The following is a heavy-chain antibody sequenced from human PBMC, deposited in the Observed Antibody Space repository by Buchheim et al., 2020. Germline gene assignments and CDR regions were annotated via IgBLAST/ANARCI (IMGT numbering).Heavy chain of an antibody. Sequence: EVQLVESGGGLAKPGGSLTLSCAASGLTFNNVWMIWVRQAPGKGLEWVGRIKSKTDGGTTDYAPPVKGRFTISRDDSRNTLYLRMNSLKTEDTAVYYCTTSLYYPDSTLYWNWGQGTL. CDR1: GLTFNNVW. CDR2: IKSKTDGGTT. V-gene: IGHV3-15*01. J-gene: IGHJ4*02. D-gene: IGHD3-22*01. CDR3: TTSLYYPDSTLYWN.